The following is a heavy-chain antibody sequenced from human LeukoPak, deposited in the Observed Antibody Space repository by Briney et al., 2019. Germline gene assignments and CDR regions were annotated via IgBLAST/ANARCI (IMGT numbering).Heavy chain of an antibody. CDR2: IYYSGST. D-gene: IGHD6-19*01. Sequence: PSETLSLTCTVSGGSISSSSYYWGWIRQPPGKGLEWIGSIYYSGSTYYNPSLKSRVTISVDTSKNQFSLKLSSVTAADTAVYYCARARAGGRVAGTRRGAFDIWGQGTMVTVSS. CDR3: ARARAGGRVAGTRRGAFDI. J-gene: IGHJ3*02. V-gene: IGHV4-39*07. CDR1: GGSISSSSYY.